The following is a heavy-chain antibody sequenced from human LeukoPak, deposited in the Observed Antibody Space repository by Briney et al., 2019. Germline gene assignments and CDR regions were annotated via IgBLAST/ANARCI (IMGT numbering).Heavy chain of an antibody. D-gene: IGHD3-10*01. CDR3: AKSEGLLWFGESLDY. CDR2: INGSGGST. Sequence: PGGSLRLSCAASGFTFSSYAMSWVRQAPGKGLEWVSDINGSGGSTYYADSVKGRFTISRDNSKNTLYLQMNSLRAEDTAVYYCAKSEGLLWFGESLDYWGQGTLVTVSS. V-gene: IGHV3-23*01. J-gene: IGHJ4*02. CDR1: GFTFSSYA.